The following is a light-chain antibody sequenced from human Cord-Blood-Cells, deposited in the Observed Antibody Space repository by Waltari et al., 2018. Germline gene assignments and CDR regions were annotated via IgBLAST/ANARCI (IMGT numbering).Light chain of an antibody. Sequence: QSALTQPPSASGSPGQSVTISCTGTSSDVGGYNYVSLSQQHLDEAPKLMIYEVSKRPSGFPDRSSGSKSGNTASLTVSGLQAEDEADYYCSSYAGSNNVVFGGGTKLTVL. CDR2: EVS. CDR3: SSYAGSNNVV. V-gene: IGLV2-8*01. J-gene: IGLJ3*02. CDR1: SSDVGGYNY.